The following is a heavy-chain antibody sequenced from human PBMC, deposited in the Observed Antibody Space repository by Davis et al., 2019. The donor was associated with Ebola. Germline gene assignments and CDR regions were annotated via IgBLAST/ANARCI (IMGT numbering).Heavy chain of an antibody. V-gene: IGHV1-8*01. D-gene: IGHD4-17*01. J-gene: IGHJ5*02. CDR1: GYRFTSYD. CDR2: MNPNSGRT. CDR3: ARGFRTTVTTFDP. Sequence: AASVKVSCKASGYRFTSYDINWVRQATGQGLEWMGWMNPNSGRTGYAQKFQGRVTMTRNTSKTIAYMELRSLRYEDTAVYYCARGFRTTVTTFDPWGQGTLVTVSS.